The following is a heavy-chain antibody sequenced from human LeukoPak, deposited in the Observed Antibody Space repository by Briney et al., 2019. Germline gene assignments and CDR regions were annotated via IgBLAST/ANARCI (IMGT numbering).Heavy chain of an antibody. V-gene: IGHV3-30*18. D-gene: IGHD3-3*01. J-gene: IGHJ6*02. CDR1: GFTFSNFG. CDR3: AKDKDFWSGYYRGVPYYYGMDV. Sequence: PGGSLRLSCAASGFTFSNFGMHWVRQAPGKGLEWVAVISYDGNNKYYADSVKGRFTISRDNAKNTLYLQMNSLIAEDTAVYYCAKDKDFWSGYYRGVPYYYGMDVWGQGPTVTVSS. CDR2: ISYDGNNK.